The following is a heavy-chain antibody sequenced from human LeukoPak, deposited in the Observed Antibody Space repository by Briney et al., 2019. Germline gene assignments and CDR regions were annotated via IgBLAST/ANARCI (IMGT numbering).Heavy chain of an antibody. CDR1: GGSISSSSYY. V-gene: IGHV4-39*07. Sequence: SETLSLTCTVSGGSISSSSYYWGWIRQPPGKGLEWIGSIYYSGSTYYNPSLKSRVTISVDTSKNQFSLKLSSVTAADTAVYYCARHDLYGGMSYNAFDIWGQGTMVTVSS. D-gene: IGHD4-17*01. J-gene: IGHJ3*02. CDR2: IYYSGST. CDR3: ARHDLYGGMSYNAFDI.